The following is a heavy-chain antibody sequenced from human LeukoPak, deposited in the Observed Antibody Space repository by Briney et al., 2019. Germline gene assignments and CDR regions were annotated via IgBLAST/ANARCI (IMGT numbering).Heavy chain of an antibody. D-gene: IGHD6-13*01. CDR2: INMDGFSI. CDR3: VRAIAAARDY. Sequence: GGSLRLSCAASGFTFSSYWMYWVRQAPGKGLVWVSRINMDGFSISYADSVKGRFTISRDNAKNTLYLQMNSLRAEDTAVYYCVRAIAAARDYWGQGTLVTVSS. V-gene: IGHV3-74*01. J-gene: IGHJ4*02. CDR1: GFTFSSYW.